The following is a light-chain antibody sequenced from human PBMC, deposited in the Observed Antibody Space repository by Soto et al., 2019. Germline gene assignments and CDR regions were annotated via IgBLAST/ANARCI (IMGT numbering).Light chain of an antibody. Sequence: DIQMTQSPSTLSASVGDRVTITCRASQSISSWLAWYQQKPGKAPKLLIYKASSLESGVPSRLSGSGSGTEFTLTISSLQPDDFATCYCQQYNSFVTFGQGTKLEIK. V-gene: IGKV1-5*03. CDR2: KAS. CDR1: QSISSW. J-gene: IGKJ2*01. CDR3: QQYNSFVT.